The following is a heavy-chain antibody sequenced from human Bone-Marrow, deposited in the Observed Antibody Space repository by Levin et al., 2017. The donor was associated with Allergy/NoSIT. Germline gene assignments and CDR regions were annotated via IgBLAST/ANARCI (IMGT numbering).Heavy chain of an antibody. CDR3: ARVWFGERSRFDY. V-gene: IGHV1-2*02. CDR2: INPNSGGT. D-gene: IGHD3-10*01. CDR1: GYTFTGYY. Sequence: ASVKVSCKASGYTFTGYYMHWVRQAPGQGLEWMGWINPNSGGTNYAQKFQGRVTMTRDTSISTAYMELSRLRSDDTAVYYCARVWFGERSRFDYWGQGTLVTVSS. J-gene: IGHJ4*02.